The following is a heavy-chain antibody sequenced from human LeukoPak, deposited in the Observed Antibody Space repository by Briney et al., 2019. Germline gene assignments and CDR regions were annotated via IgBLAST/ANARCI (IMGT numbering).Heavy chain of an antibody. Sequence: PGGSLRLSCAASGLTFSSYAMSWVRQAPGKGLEWVSAISGSGGSTYYADSVKGRFTISRDNSKNTLYLQMNSLRAEDTAVYYCAEGRLDWLSLDYWGQGTLVTVSS. V-gene: IGHV3-23*01. J-gene: IGHJ4*02. CDR2: ISGSGGST. D-gene: IGHD3-9*01. CDR3: AEGRLDWLSLDY. CDR1: GLTFSSYA.